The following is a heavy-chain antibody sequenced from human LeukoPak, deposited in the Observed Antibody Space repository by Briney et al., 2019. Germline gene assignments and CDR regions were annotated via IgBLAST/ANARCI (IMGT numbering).Heavy chain of an antibody. CDR3: ARGGYCSGGYCYTVGWYFDL. D-gene: IGHD2-15*01. V-gene: IGHV3-7*01. J-gene: IGHJ2*01. CDR1: GFTFSMYW. CDR2: IKQDGSEK. Sequence: GGSLRLSCAASGFTFSMYWMTWVRQAPGKGLEWVANIKQDGSEKYYVDSVKGRFTISRDNAKNSLYLQMNSLRAEDTALYYCARGGYCSGGYCYTVGWYFDLWGRGTLVTVSS.